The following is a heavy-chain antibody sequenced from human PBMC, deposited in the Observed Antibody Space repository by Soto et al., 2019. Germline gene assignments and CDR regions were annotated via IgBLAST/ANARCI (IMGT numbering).Heavy chain of an antibody. CDR2: IYYSGST. J-gene: IGHJ3*02. D-gene: IGHD2-2*03. CDR3: AREREMDIVVVPAARRRGARAFDI. V-gene: IGHV4-31*03. CDR1: GGSISSGGYY. Sequence: ASETLSLTCTVSGGSISSGGYYWSWIRQHPGKGLEWIGYIYYSGSTYYNPSLKSRVTISVDTSKNQFSLKLSSVTAADTAVYYCAREREMDIVVVPAARRRGARAFDIWGQGTMVTVSS.